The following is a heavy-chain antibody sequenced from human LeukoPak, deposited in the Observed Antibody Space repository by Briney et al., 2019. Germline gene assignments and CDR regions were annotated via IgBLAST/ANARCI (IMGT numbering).Heavy chain of an antibody. Sequence: GGSLRLSCAASGFTFSGYSLNWVRQAPGKGLEWVSSISSSSSYIYYADSVKGRFTISRDNAKNSLYLQMNSLRAEDTAVYYCATGRDCSGGSCFSVYWGQGTLVTVSS. CDR1: GFTFSGYS. D-gene: IGHD2-15*01. J-gene: IGHJ4*02. CDR2: ISSSSSYI. V-gene: IGHV3-21*01. CDR3: ATGRDCSGGSCFSVY.